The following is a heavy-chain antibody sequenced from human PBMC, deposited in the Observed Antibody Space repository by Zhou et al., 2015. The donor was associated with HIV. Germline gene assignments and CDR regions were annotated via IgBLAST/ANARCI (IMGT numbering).Heavy chain of an antibody. V-gene: IGHV1-69*01. J-gene: IGHJ6*03. D-gene: IGHD2-8*02. CDR2: IIPIFGTA. CDR1: GGTFSSYA. Sequence: QVQLVQSGAEVKKPGSSVKVSCKASGGTFSSYAISWVRQAPGQGLEWMGGIIPIFGTANYAQKFQGRVTITADESTSTAYMELSSLRSEDTAVYYCARDTSWSFRSRVDYYYYMDVWGKGTTVTVSS. CDR3: ARDTSWSFRSRVDYYYYMDV.